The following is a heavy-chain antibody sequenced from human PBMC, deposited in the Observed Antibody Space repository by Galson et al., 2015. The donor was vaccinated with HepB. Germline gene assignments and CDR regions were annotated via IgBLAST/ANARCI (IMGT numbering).Heavy chain of an antibody. J-gene: IGHJ6*02. D-gene: IGHD6-13*01. CDR1: GYTFTSYY. CDR3: ARDGSSPGTRYYYYGMDV. CDR2: INPSGGST. V-gene: IGHV1-46*03. Sequence: SVKVSCKASGYTFTSYYMHWVRQAPGQGLEWMGIINPSGGSTSYAQKFQGRVTMTRDTSTSTVYMELSSLRSEDTAVYYCARDGSSPGTRYYYYGMDVWGQGTTVTVSS.